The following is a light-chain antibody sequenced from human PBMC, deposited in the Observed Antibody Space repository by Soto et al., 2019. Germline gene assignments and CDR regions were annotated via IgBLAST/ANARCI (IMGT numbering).Light chain of an antibody. V-gene: IGKV3-20*01. J-gene: IGKJ5*01. Sequence: EIVLTQSPGTLSLSRGERGTLSCRASQNVDSNYLAWYQHKPGQAPRLLIYGASSRATGIPDRFSGSGSGTDFTLTISRLEPEDFAVYYDQQYLSSFTFGQGTRLEIK. CDR1: QNVDSNY. CDR2: GAS. CDR3: QQYLSSFT.